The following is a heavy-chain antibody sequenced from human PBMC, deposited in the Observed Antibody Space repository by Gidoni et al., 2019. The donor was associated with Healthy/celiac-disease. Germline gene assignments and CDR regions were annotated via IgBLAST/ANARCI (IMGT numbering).Heavy chain of an antibody. CDR2: IYYSGST. V-gene: IGHV4-59*01. D-gene: IGHD6-13*01. CDR1: GGSIRSSY. Sequence: QVQLQESGTGLVKPSETLSFTCTVPGGSIRSSYWRWIRQPPGQGLDGIGYIYYSGSTNYNPYLKSRVTISVDTSKNQFYLKLSSVTAADTAVYYCAREQLLLPLIAAAGTGWFDPWGQGTLVTVSS. J-gene: IGHJ5*02. CDR3: AREQLLLPLIAAAGTGWFDP.